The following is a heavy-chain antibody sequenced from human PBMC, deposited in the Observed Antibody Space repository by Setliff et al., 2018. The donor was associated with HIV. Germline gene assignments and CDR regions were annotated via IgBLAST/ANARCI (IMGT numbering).Heavy chain of an antibody. V-gene: IGHV3-23*01. J-gene: IGHJ4*02. CDR1: GFTFTGYT. CDR2: IGGSGGSS. CDR3: GSWVGSHFDY. Sequence: GGSLRLSCAASGFTFTGYTMNWVRQAPGKGLEWVSGIGGSGGSSYYADSVKGRFTISRDNSKSTLYLQMNSLRAEDTAVYYCGSWVGSHFDYWGQGTLVTVSS. D-gene: IGHD2-15*01.